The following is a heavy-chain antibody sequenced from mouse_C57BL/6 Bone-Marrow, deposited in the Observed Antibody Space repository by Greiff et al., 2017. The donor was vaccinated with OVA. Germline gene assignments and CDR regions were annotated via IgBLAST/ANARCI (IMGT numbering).Heavy chain of an antibody. CDR2: IDPENGDT. Sequence: VQLQQSGAELVRPGASVKLSCTASGFNIKDDYMHWVKQRPEQGLEWIGWIDPENGDTEYASKFQGKATITADTSSNTAYLQLSSLTSEDTAVYYCTTKGVYYYGSSYWYFDVWGTGTTVTVSP. V-gene: IGHV14-4*01. CDR3: TTKGVYYYGSSYWYFDV. J-gene: IGHJ1*03. D-gene: IGHD1-1*01. CDR1: GFNIKDDY.